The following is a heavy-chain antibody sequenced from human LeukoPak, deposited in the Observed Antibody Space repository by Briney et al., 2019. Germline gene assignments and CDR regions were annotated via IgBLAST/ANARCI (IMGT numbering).Heavy chain of an antibody. CDR2: IHSGGGST. Sequence: GASVKVSCKASGYTFTNYYMHWVRQAPGQGLEWMGIIHSGGGSTTYAQKFQGTVTMSRDTSTSTVYMELSSLRSEDTAVYYCASWRRAFDIWGQGTMVTVSS. V-gene: IGHV1-46*01. CDR1: GYTFTNYY. D-gene: IGHD1-1*01. J-gene: IGHJ3*02. CDR3: ASWRRAFDI.